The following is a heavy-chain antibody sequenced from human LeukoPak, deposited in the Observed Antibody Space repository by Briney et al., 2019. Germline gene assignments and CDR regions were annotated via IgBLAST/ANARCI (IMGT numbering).Heavy chain of an antibody. J-gene: IGHJ4*02. CDR3: ARGGAVAPKFNFDY. D-gene: IGHD6-19*01. CDR2: ISSSSSYI. Sequence: GGSLRLSCAASGFTFSSYSMNWVRQAPGKGLEWVSSISSSSSYIYYADSVKGRFTISRDNAKNSLYPQMNSLRAEDTAVYYCARGGAVAPKFNFDYWGQGTLVTVSS. V-gene: IGHV3-21*01. CDR1: GFTFSSYS.